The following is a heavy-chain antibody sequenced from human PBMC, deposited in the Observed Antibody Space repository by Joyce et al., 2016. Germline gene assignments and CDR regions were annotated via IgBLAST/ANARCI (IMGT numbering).Heavy chain of an antibody. CDR1: GFVFNNYA. J-gene: IGHJ4*02. V-gene: IGHV3-30-3*01. CDR3: VRDRARSGG. Sequence: QVQLVESGGGVVQPGRSLRLSCAACGFVFNNYAMHWVRRAPGKGLEWVSYVSIDGSSKYYADSVKGRFTVSRDNSRNTVSLQMDSLRIEDTAQYHCVRDRARSGGWGQGTLVTVSS. D-gene: IGHD3-10*01. CDR2: VSIDGSSK.